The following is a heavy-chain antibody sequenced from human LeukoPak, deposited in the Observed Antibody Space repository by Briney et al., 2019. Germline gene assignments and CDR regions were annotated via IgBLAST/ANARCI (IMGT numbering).Heavy chain of an antibody. V-gene: IGHV4-31*02. Sequence: PSETLSLTCRVSGDSINSATYYWTWIRQHPGKGLEWVGYFDSSGRTYYNPSLKNRVTISRDTSTNQFSLNLDSVTAADTAMYYCARGSTSSSSSFYFDPWGRGTLVTVSS. CDR3: ARGSTSSSSSFYFDP. CDR1: GDSINSATYY. CDR2: FDSSGRT. J-gene: IGHJ4*02. D-gene: IGHD6-6*01.